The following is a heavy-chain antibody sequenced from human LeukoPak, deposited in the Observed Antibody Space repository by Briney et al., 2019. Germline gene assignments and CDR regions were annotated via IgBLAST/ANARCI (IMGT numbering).Heavy chain of an antibody. CDR1: GDSTNTYF. D-gene: IGHD4-17*01. J-gene: IGHJ4*02. V-gene: IGHV4-59*01. CDR2: IYYTGTT. Sequence: KPSETLSLTCTISGDSTNTYFWSWIRQPQGKGLEWIGYIYYTGTTNYNPSLKSRVTISVDTSKNQFSLKVSSVTAADTGVYYCASKSTDHGELRFDYWGQGTLVTVSS. CDR3: ASKSTDHGELRFDY.